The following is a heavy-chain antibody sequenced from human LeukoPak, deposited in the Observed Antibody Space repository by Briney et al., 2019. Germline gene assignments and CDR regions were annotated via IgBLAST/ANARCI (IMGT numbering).Heavy chain of an antibody. D-gene: IGHD3-16*01. Sequence: PSETLSLTCSLSGLPINSRDDYWTWIRPPPGKGLEWIGSIYYSGNTYYNPSLQSRATLCIDTSRDYFSLTMTSVSATDTALYFCGRGAMTAKPADFWGQGTLVTVSS. J-gene: IGHJ4*02. CDR3: GRGAMTAKPADF. CDR2: IYYSGNT. V-gene: IGHV4-39*01. CDR1: GLPINSRDDY.